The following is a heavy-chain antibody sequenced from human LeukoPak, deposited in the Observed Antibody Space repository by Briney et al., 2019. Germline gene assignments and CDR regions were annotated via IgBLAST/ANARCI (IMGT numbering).Heavy chain of an antibody. D-gene: IGHD3-16*02. J-gene: IGHJ4*02. V-gene: IGHV3-48*03. CDR2: ISSSGSTI. Sequence: GGSLRLSCAASGFTFSSYEMNWVRQAPGKGLEWVSYISSSGSTIYYADSVKGRFTISRDNAKNSLYLQMNSLRAEDTAVYYCARDFFVTDSGYWGQGTLVTVSS. CDR3: ARDFFVTDSGY. CDR1: GFTFSSYE.